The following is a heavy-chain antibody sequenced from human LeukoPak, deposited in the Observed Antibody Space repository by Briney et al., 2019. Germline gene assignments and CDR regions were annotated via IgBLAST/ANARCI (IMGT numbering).Heavy chain of an antibody. J-gene: IGHJ4*02. V-gene: IGHV3-30-3*01. CDR3: ASIGDYDDY. Sequence: GRSLRLSCAASGFTFSSYAMHWVRQAPGKGLEWVAVISYDGSNKYYADSVKGRFTISRDNSKNTLYLQMNSLRAEDTAVYYCASIGDYDDYWGQGTLVTVSS. CDR1: GFTFSSYA. CDR2: ISYDGSNK.